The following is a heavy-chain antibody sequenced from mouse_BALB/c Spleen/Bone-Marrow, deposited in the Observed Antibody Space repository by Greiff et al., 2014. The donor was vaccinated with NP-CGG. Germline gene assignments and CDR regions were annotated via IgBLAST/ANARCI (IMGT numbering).Heavy chain of an antibody. CDR3: ARWITTVVAPYVMDY. Sequence: QVHVKQSGAELVRPGSSVKISCKASGYAFSSYWMNWVKQRPGQGLEWIGQIYPGDGDTNYNGKFKGKATLTADKSSSTAYMQLSSLTYEDSAVYFCARWITTVVAPYVMDYWGQGTSVTVSS. J-gene: IGHJ4*01. CDR2: IYPGDGDT. D-gene: IGHD1-1*01. V-gene: IGHV1-80*01. CDR1: GYAFSSYW.